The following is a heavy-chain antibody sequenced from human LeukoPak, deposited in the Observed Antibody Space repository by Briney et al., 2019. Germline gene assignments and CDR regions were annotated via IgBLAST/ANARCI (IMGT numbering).Heavy chain of an antibody. Sequence: ASVKVSCKVSGYTLTELSMHWVRQAPGKGLEWMGGFGPEDGETIYAQKFQGRVTMTEDTSTDTAYMELSSLRSEDTAVYYCATGDNYYDSSGPMAFDYWGQGTLVTVSS. V-gene: IGHV1-24*01. J-gene: IGHJ4*02. CDR1: GYTLTELS. CDR2: FGPEDGET. CDR3: ATGDNYYDSSGPMAFDY. D-gene: IGHD3-22*01.